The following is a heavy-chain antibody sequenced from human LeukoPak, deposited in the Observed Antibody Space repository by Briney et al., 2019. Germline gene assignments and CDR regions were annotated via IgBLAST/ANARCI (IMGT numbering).Heavy chain of an antibody. Sequence: ASVKVSCKASGYTFTSYDINWVRQATGQGLEWMGWMNPNSGNTGCAQKFQGRVTMTRNTSISTAYMELSSLRSEDTAVYYCARGFRSVAGRALGYWGQGTLVTVSS. CDR2: MNPNSGNT. D-gene: IGHD6-19*01. CDR1: GYTFTSYD. V-gene: IGHV1-8*01. CDR3: ARGFRSVAGRALGY. J-gene: IGHJ4*02.